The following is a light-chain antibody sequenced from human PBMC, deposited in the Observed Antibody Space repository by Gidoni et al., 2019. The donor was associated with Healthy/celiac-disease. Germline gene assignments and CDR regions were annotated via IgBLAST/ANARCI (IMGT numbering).Light chain of an antibody. J-gene: IGKJ1*01. V-gene: IGKV1-5*03. CDR3: QQYNSQRT. Sequence: DIQMTQSPSTLSASVEDRVTITCRASQSISSWLAWYQQKPGKAPKLLIYKASSLESGVPSRFSGSGSGTEFTLTISSLQPDDFATYYCQQYNSQRTFGQGTKVEIK. CDR2: KAS. CDR1: QSISSW.